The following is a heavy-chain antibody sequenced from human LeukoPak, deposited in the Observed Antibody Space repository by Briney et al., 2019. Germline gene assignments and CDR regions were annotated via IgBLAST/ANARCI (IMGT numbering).Heavy chain of an antibody. Sequence: PGRSLRLSCAASGFTFSSYGMHWVRQAPGKGLEWVAVISYDGSNKYYADSVKGRFTISRDNSKNTLYLQMNSLRAEDTAVYYCAKDRWRAVAGYLDYWGQGTLVTVSS. CDR3: AKDRWRAVAGYLDY. V-gene: IGHV3-30*18. D-gene: IGHD6-19*01. J-gene: IGHJ4*02. CDR1: GFTFSSYG. CDR2: ISYDGSNK.